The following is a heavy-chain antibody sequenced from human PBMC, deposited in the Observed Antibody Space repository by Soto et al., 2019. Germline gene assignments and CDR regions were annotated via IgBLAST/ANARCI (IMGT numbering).Heavy chain of an antibody. V-gene: IGHV1-3*01. CDR1: GYTFSSYA. CDR3: GRDTGDGTFDF. CDR2: INAGYGNT. J-gene: IGHJ4*02. D-gene: IGHD7-27*01. Sequence: ASVKVSCKASGYTFSSYAMHWVRQAPGQRLEWMGWINAGYGNTKSSQKFQDRVTISRDTSASTAYMELTSLRSEDTAVFYCGRDTGDGTFDFWGQGTLVTVSS.